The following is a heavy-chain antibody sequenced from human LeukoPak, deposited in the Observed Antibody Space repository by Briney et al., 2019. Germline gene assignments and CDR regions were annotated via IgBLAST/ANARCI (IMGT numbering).Heavy chain of an antibody. Sequence: ASVKVSCKTSGGTFNNSAISWVRQAPGQGLEWLGGIMPLFGTAGYAQKFQGRVTITKDESTRTVYLELTSLTSDDTAVYYCATGLADPPIHYYMDVWGKGTTVTVSS. V-gene: IGHV1-69*05. CDR2: IMPLFGTA. J-gene: IGHJ6*03. CDR3: ATGLADPPIHYYMDV. CDR1: GGTFNNSA.